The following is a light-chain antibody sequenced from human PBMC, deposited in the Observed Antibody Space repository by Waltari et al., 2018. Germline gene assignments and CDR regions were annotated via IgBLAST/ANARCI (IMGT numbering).Light chain of an antibody. J-gene: IGKJ2*01. V-gene: IGKV1-39*01. Sequence: DIQMTQSPSSLSASVGDRVTITCRASQDISNYLSLYQQKPGKAPKLLIYVASSLQSGVPSRFSGSGSGTDFTLTISSLQPEDFATHYCLQGYYYHTFGQGTKLEVK. CDR2: VAS. CDR3: LQGYYYHT. CDR1: QDISNY.